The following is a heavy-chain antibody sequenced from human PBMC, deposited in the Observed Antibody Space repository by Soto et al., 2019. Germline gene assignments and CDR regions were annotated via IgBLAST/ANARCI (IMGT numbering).Heavy chain of an antibody. Sequence: QVQLQESGPGLLKPSETLSLTCGVSGDSISSYYWSWVRQTPGKGLEWIGFIYYNGTTNYNPSLKSRVTISIDPAKTHFSLRLTSVNAADTGVYYCARAWNYCGDTCLIHDVWGQGTVVTVSS. CDR2: IYYNGTT. V-gene: IGHV4-59*01. J-gene: IGHJ4*02. CDR3: ARAWNYCGDTCLIHDV. CDR1: GDSISSYY. D-gene: IGHD2-21*01.